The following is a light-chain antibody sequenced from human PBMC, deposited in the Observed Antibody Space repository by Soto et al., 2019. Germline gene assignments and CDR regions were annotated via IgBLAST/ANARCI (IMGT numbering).Light chain of an antibody. J-gene: IGKJ1*01. V-gene: IGKV3-15*01. CDR3: QQYDNWTQT. Sequence: EIVMTQSPATLSVSPGERATLSCRASQSVSSNLAWYQQKPGQAPRILIYGASTRATGIPARFSGTGSGTDFNLTVSRLQSEDFAVYYCQQYDNWTQTFGQGTKLDIK. CDR1: QSVSSN. CDR2: GAS.